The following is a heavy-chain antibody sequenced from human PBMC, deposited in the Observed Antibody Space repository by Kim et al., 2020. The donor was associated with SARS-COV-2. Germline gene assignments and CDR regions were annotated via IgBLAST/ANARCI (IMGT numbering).Heavy chain of an antibody. V-gene: IGHV1-18*01. CDR3: SRDRGDVVVPAAIPGYVFDI. J-gene: IGHJ3*02. D-gene: IGHD2-2*01. Sequence: ASVKVSCKASGYTFTSHGISWVRQAPGQGLEWMGWKSAHNGNTNYAQNLQGRVNMTTDTSTSTAYMELRSLRSDDTAVYYCSRDRGDVVVPAAIPGYVFDIWGQGTMVTVSS. CDR2: KSAHNGNT. CDR1: GYTFTSHG.